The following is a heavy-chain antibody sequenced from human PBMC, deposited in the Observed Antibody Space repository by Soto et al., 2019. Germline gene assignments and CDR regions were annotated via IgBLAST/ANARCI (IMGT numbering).Heavy chain of an antibody. V-gene: IGHV4-30-2*01. D-gene: IGHD2-15*01. CDR3: ARDQAVACSGGSCYSGYDILTGYSGDNWFDP. CDR1: GGSISSGGYS. J-gene: IGHJ5*02. CDR2: IYHSGSM. Sequence: SETLSLTCTVSGGSISSGGYSWSWIRQPPGKGLEWIGYIYHSGSMYYNPSLKSRVTISVDRSKNQFSLKLSSVTAADTAVYYCARDQAVACSGGSCYSGYDILTGYSGDNWFDPWGQGTLVTVSS.